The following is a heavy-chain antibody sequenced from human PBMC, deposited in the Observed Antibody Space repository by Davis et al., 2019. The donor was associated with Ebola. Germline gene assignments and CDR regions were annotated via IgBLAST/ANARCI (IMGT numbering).Heavy chain of an antibody. CDR3: ARVYDSSGYTDYYYYGMDV. CDR1: GFTFSSYG. D-gene: IGHD3-22*01. Sequence: PGGSLRLSCAASGFTFSSYGMHWVRQAPGKGLEWVAVIWYDGSNKYYADSVKGRFTISRDNSKNTLYLQMNSLRAEDTAVYYCARVYDSSGYTDYYYYGMDVWGQGTTVTVSS. J-gene: IGHJ6*02. CDR2: IWYDGSNK. V-gene: IGHV3-33*01.